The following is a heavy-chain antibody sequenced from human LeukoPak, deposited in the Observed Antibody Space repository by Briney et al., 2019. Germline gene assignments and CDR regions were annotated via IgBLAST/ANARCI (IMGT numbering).Heavy chain of an antibody. V-gene: IGHV3-30*04. D-gene: IGHD3-3*01. J-gene: IGHJ4*02. CDR3: ARDRDVLRFLEWLPTAY. CDR2: ILYDGRTT. CDR1: GFTFRSCT. Sequence: GRSLRLSCAASGFTFRSCTMHWVRQAPDKGLEWVAVILYDGRTTNYAESVRGRFTISRDNSKNTLYLQMNSLRAEDTAVYYCARDRDVLRFLEWLPTAYWGQGTLVTVSS.